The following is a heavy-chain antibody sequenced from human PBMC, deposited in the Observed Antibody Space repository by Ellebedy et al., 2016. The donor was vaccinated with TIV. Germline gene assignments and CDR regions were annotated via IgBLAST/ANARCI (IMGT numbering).Heavy chain of an antibody. Sequence: ASVKVSXXTSGYTFTNYDVHWVRQAPGQRLEWMGWMNPNSGNTGYAQKFQGRVTMTRNTSISTAYMELSSLRSEDTAVYYCARGRIAARPAYNWNDGGGYYMDVWGKGTTVTVSS. CDR2: MNPNSGNT. J-gene: IGHJ6*03. CDR3: ARGRIAARPAYNWNDGGGYYMDV. CDR1: GYTFTNYD. V-gene: IGHV1-8*02. D-gene: IGHD6-6*01.